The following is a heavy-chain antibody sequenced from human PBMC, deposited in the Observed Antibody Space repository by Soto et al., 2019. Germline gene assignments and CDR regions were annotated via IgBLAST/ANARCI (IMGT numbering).Heavy chain of an antibody. CDR3: AEDYYYDSSGYHGRFDP. CDR1: GGTFSSYT. J-gene: IGHJ5*02. D-gene: IGHD3-22*01. Sequence: ASVKVSCKASGGTFSSYTISWVRQAPGQGLEWMGRIIPILGIANYAQKFQGRVTITADKSTSTAYMELSSLRSEDTAVYYCAEDYYYDSSGYHGRFDPWGQGTLVTVSS. CDR2: IIPILGIA. V-gene: IGHV1-69*02.